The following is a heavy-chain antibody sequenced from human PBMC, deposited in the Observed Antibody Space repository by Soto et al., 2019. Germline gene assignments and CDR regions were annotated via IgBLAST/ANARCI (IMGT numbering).Heavy chain of an antibody. V-gene: IGHV4-39*01. Sequence: SETLSLTCTVSGGSISSSSYYWGWIRQPPGKGLEWIGSIYYSGSTYYNPSLKSRVTISVDTSKNQFSLKLSSVTAADTAVYYCASGRVGATRGGFDYWGQGTLVTVSS. D-gene: IGHD1-26*01. CDR1: GGSISSSSYY. J-gene: IGHJ4*02. CDR2: IYYSGST. CDR3: ASGRVGATRGGFDY.